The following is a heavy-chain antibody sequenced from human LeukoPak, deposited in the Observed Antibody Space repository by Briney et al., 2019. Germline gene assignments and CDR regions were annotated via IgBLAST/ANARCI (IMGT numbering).Heavy chain of an antibody. V-gene: IGHV1-3*01. D-gene: IGHD5-18*01. J-gene: IGHJ4*02. Sequence: ASVKVSCKASGYTFTSYAMHWVRQAPGQRLEWMGWINAGNGNTKYSQKFQGRVTITRDTSASTAYMELSSLRSEDTAVYCCARLGGYSYGYLDYWGQGTLVTVSS. CDR3: ARLGGYSYGYLDY. CDR2: INAGNGNT. CDR1: GYTFTSYA.